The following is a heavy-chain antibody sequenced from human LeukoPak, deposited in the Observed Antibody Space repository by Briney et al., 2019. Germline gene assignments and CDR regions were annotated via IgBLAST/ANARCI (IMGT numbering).Heavy chain of an antibody. D-gene: IGHD1-1*01. CDR3: ARFSPWYDAAPIDY. V-gene: IGHV1-2*02. CDR1: GYTFTGYY. J-gene: IGHJ4*02. CDR2: IDPNSGGT. Sequence: RASVKVSCKASGYTFTGYYMHWVRQAPGQGLEWMGWIDPNSGGTNYAQKFQGRVTMTRDTSTSTVYMELSSLRSEDTAVYYCARFSPWYDAAPIDYWGQGTPVTVSS.